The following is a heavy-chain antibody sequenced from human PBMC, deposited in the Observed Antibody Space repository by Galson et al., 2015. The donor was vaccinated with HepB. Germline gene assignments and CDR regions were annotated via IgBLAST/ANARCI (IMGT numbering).Heavy chain of an antibody. CDR2: ISYDGSNK. V-gene: IGHV3-30*03. J-gene: IGHJ6*02. CDR1: GFTFSSYG. CDR3: ARVEGYCSSTSCGYYYYGMDV. Sequence: SLRLSCAASGFTFSSYGMHWVRQAPGKGLEWVAVISYDGSNKYYADSVKGRFTISRDNSKNTLYLQMNSLRAEDTAVYYCARVEGYCSSTSCGYYYYGMDVWGQGTTVTVSS. D-gene: IGHD2-2*01.